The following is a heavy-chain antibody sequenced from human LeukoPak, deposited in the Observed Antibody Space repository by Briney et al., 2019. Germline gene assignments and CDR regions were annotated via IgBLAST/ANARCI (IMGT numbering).Heavy chain of an antibody. J-gene: IGHJ5*02. CDR2: MYTSGTP. D-gene: IGHD4-17*01. Sequence: SETLSLTCSVSGGSISSDYWSWIRQPAGKGLEWIGRMYTSGTPNYNPSLKSRVTMSLDTSSNQFSLRLSSVTAADTAVYYCARGMTTGPDPWGQGILVTVSS. CDR3: ARGMTTGPDP. CDR1: GGSISSDY. V-gene: IGHV4-4*07.